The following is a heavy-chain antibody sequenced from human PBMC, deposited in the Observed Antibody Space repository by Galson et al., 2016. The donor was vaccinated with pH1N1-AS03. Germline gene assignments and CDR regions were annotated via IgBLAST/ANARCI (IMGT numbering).Heavy chain of an antibody. J-gene: IGHJ6*02. V-gene: IGHV4-61*02. CDR2: IYRSGST. Sequence: TLSLTCIASGGSISSVSNYWSWIRQPAGKGLEWIGRIYRSGSTNYNPSLKSRVTISVDTSKNQFSLKLTSVTAADTAVYYCARHYGDYDWGYGMDVWGQGTTVTVSS. D-gene: IGHD4-17*01. CDR3: ARHYGDYDWGYGMDV. CDR1: GGSISSVSNY.